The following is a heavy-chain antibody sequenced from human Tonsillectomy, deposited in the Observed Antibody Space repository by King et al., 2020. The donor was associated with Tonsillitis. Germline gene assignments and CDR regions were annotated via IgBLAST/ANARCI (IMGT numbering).Heavy chain of an antibody. CDR3: AKVGDGSTTVMDYYYYGMDV. V-gene: IGHV3-9*01. CDR1: GFTFDDYA. D-gene: IGHD1-1*01. Sequence: QLVQSGGGLVQPGRSLRLSCAASGFTFDDYAMHWVRQAPRKGLEWVSGISWNSGWIGYADSVKGRLTISRDNAKNSLYLQMNSLRAEDTALYYCAKVGDGSTTVMDYYYYGMDVWGQGTTVTVSS. CDR2: ISWNSGWI. J-gene: IGHJ6*02.